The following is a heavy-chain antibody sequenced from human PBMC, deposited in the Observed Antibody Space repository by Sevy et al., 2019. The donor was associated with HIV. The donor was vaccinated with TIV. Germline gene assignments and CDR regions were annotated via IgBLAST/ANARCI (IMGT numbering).Heavy chain of an antibody. CDR2: IKQDGSEK. CDR3: ASALGELSFFYYYYMDA. D-gene: IGHD3-16*02. Sequence: GGSLRLSCAASGFTFSSYWMSWVRQAPGKGLEWVANIKQDGSEKYYVDSVKGRFTISRDNAKNSLYLQMNSLRAEDTAVYYCASALGELSFFYYYYMDAWGKGTTVTVSS. V-gene: IGHV3-7*01. J-gene: IGHJ6*03. CDR1: GFTFSSYW.